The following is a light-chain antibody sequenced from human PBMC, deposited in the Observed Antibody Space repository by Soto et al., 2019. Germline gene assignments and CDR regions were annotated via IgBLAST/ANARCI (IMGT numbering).Light chain of an antibody. CDR1: QTIYSN. J-gene: IGKJ1*01. CDR2: RAS. CDR3: QQYQNLWT. Sequence: IGMTQSPATLSVSPGERATLSCRASQTIYSNVAWYQQRPGQPPRLLIYRASSRATGIPARFSGSGSGTEFTLTFNSLQSEDFAVYYCQQYQNLWTFGQGTKADIK. V-gene: IGKV3-15*01.